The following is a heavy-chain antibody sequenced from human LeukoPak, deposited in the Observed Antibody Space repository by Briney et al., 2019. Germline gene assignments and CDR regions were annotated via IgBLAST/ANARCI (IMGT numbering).Heavy chain of an antibody. Sequence: GGSLSLSCAASGFTFSSYGMSWVRQAPGKGLEWVSAISGSGGSTYYADSVKGRFTISRDNSKNTLYLQMNSLIAEDTAVYYCAKGGYYYGSGSLNWFDPWGQGTLVTVSS. CDR3: AKGGYYYGSGSLNWFDP. CDR1: GFTFSSYG. D-gene: IGHD3-10*01. J-gene: IGHJ5*02. CDR2: ISGSGGST. V-gene: IGHV3-23*01.